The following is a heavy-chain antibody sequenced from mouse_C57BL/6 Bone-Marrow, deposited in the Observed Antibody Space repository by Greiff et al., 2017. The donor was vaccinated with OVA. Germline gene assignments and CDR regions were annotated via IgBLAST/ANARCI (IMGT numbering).Heavy chain of an antibody. D-gene: IGHD2-2*01. CDR1: GYTFTNYW. CDR2: IYPGGGYT. V-gene: IGHV1-63*01. Sequence: QVQLQQSGAELVRPGTSVKMSCKASGYTFTNYWIGWAKQRPGHGLEWIGDIYPGGGYTNYNEKFKGKATLTADKSSSTAYMQFSSLTSEDSAIYYCAREGDVYDGDYAMDYWGQGTSVTVSS. CDR3: AREGDVYDGDYAMDY. J-gene: IGHJ4*01.